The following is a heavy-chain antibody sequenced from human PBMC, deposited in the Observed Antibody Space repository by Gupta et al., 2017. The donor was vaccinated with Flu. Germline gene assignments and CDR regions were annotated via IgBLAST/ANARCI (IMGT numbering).Heavy chain of an antibody. Sequence: QVQLVESGGGVVQPGRSLTVSYATSGFTFSSYTMYWVRQTPGKGLEWVALVSYDGINKHYAESVRGRFTSSRDNAKSTVYLELNSLIIEDTAIYYCAKERVRRGSGYGLDVWGQGTTVTVS. CDR1: GFTFSSYT. CDR3: AKERVRRGSGYGLDV. V-gene: IGHV3-30*18. J-gene: IGHJ6*02. D-gene: IGHD6-25*01. CDR2: VSYDGINK.